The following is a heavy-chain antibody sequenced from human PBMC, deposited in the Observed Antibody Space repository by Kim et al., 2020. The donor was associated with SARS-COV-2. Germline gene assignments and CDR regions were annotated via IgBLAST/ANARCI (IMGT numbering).Heavy chain of an antibody. V-gene: IGHV4-59*01. CDR3: ARDITMVQGVIKANAFDI. D-gene: IGHD3-10*01. J-gene: IGHJ3*02. Sequence: KSRVTISVDTSKNQFSLKLSSVTAADTAVYYCARDITMVQGVIKANAFDIWGQGTMVTVSS.